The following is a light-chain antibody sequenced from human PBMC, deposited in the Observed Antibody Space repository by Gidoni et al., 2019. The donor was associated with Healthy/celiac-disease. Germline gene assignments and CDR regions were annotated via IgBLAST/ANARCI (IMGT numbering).Light chain of an antibody. J-gene: IGKJ1*01. CDR3: QQRSNWPKT. CDR2: DAS. CDR1: QSVDSY. Sequence: DIVLTQSPATLSLSPGEGATLSCRASQSVDSYLAWYQQKPGQAPRLLIYDASNRATGIPARFSGSGSGTDFTLTISSLESEDFAVYYCQQRSNWPKTFGQGTKVEFK. V-gene: IGKV3-11*01.